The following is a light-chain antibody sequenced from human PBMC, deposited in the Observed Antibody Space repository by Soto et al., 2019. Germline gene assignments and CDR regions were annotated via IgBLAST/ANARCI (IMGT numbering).Light chain of an antibody. J-gene: IGKJ2*01. Sequence: DIQVTHSPSSLSASVGDRVTITCRASQSIKTYLNWYQQKPGEAPKLLIHGASNLESGVPSRFSGSGSGTDFTLTISSLQPEDFATYFCQQSDGTPYTFGQGTKLEI. CDR3: QQSDGTPYT. CDR2: GAS. V-gene: IGKV1-39*01. CDR1: QSIKTY.